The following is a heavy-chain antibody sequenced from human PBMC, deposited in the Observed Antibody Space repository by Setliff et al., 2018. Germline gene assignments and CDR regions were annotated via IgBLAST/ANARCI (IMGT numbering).Heavy chain of an antibody. Sequence: GGSLRLSCSGSGFNFSNYEINWVRQAPGKGLEWISYISSIGRLIHYADSVKGRFTVFRGNAGNTLYLQMNSLRPDDTAVYHCARSDGGSSGLDYWGKGTTVTVSS. CDR2: ISSIGRLI. CDR3: ARSDGGSSGLDY. J-gene: IGHJ6*04. CDR1: GFNFSNYE. V-gene: IGHV3-48*03. D-gene: IGHD2-15*01.